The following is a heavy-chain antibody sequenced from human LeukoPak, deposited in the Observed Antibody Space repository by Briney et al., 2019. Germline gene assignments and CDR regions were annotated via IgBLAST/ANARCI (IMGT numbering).Heavy chain of an antibody. CDR3: ARVGGGSRPYYYVSSGLLDAFDI. V-gene: IGHV4-59*01. D-gene: IGHD3-22*01. CDR2: IYYSGGT. Sequence: SETLSLTCTVSGGSISSYYWSWIRQPPGKGLKWIGYIYYSGGTNYNPSLKSRVTISVDTSKNQFSLKLSSVTAADTAVYYCARVGGGSRPYYYVSSGLLDAFDIWGQGTMVTVSS. CDR1: GGSISSYY. J-gene: IGHJ3*02.